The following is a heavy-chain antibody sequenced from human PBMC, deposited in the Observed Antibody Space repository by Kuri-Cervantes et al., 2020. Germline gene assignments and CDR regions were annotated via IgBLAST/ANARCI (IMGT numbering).Heavy chain of an antibody. CDR2: INPSGGST. V-gene: IGHV1-46*01. CDR3: ARDGRSGSYPRGFFDC. J-gene: IGHJ4*02. CDR1: GYTFTSYY. D-gene: IGHD1-26*01. Sequence: ASVKVSCKASGYTFTSYYMHWVRQAPGQGLEWMGIINPSGGSTSYAQKFQGRVTMTRDTSTSTVYMELSSLRSEDTAVYYCARDGRSGSYPRGFFDCWGQGTLVTVSS.